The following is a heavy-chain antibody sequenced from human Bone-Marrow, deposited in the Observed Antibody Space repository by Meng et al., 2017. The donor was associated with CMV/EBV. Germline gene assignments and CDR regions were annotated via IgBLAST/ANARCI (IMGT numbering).Heavy chain of an antibody. CDR3: ARFPRWFDP. J-gene: IGHJ5*02. CDR1: GCSISSSTYY. Sequence: GESLKISCTVSGCSISSSTYYWGWIRQAPGKGLEWVANIKEDGSEKYYVDSVKGRFTISRDNAKNSLYLQMNSLKAEDKAVYYCARFPRWFDPWGQGNLVTVSS. V-gene: IGHV3-7*01. CDR2: IKEDGSEK.